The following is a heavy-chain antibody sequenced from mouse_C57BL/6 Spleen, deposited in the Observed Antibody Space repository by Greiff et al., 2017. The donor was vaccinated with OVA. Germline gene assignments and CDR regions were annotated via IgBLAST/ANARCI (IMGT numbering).Heavy chain of an antibody. J-gene: IGHJ2*01. Sequence: EVMLVESGGGLVQPGGSMKLSCAASGFTFSDAWMDWVRQSPEKGLEWVAEIRNKANNHATYYAESVKGRFTISRDDSKSSVYLQMNSLRAEDTGIYYCTRRAVVAWDSFYFDYWGQGTTLTVSS. CDR2: IRNKANNHAT. CDR3: TRRAVVAWDSFYFDY. D-gene: IGHD1-1*01. CDR1: GFTFSDAW. V-gene: IGHV6-6*01.